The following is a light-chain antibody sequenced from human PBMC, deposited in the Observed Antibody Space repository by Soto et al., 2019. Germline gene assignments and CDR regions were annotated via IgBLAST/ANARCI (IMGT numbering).Light chain of an antibody. CDR2: GNS. CDR1: SSNIGAGYD. Sequence: QSVLTQPPSVSGAPGQRLTISCTGSSSNIGAGYDVHWYQQLPGTAPKLLIYGNSNRPSGVPDRFSGSKSGTSASLAITGLQAEDEADYYCQSYDSSLLYVFGTGTKVTVL. CDR3: QSYDSSLLYV. J-gene: IGLJ1*01. V-gene: IGLV1-40*01.